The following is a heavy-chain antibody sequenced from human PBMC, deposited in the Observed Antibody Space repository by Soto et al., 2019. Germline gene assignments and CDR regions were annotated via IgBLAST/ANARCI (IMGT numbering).Heavy chain of an antibody. Sequence: QVQLVESGGGVVQPGRSLRLSCAASGFTVSYFGLHWVRQAPGKGLEWVAFISSDGGKAYYADSMKGRFTISRDNSKNTLDLQMNSLKPEDTAVYYCARDWAWNYADWGQGTLVTVSS. D-gene: IGHD1-7*01. CDR1: GFTVSYFG. J-gene: IGHJ4*02. CDR2: ISSDGGKA. V-gene: IGHV3-30-3*01. CDR3: ARDWAWNYAD.